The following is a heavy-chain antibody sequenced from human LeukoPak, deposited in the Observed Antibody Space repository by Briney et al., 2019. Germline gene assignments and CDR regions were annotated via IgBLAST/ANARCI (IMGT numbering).Heavy chain of an antibody. CDR3: ASGTDIVVVTADEPRYYYGMDV. Sequence: PGRSLRLSCAASRFTFRIYNMNCVPDAPGRGLEGGSAITSISNCIYYADSARGRHTYPRENAKNTLYLQMKSVRAEDTEVYYCASGTDIVVVTADEPRYYYGMDVWGKGTTVTVSS. V-gene: IGHV3-21*01. CDR2: ITSISNCI. CDR1: RFTFRIYN. D-gene: IGHD2-2*01. J-gene: IGHJ6*04.